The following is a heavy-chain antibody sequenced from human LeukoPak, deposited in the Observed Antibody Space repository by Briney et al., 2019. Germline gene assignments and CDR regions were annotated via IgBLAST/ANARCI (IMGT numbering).Heavy chain of an antibody. V-gene: IGHV1-18*01. Sequence: ASVKVSCKASGYTFTSYGISWVRQAPGQGLEWMGWISACNGNTNYAQKLQGRVTMTTDTSTSTAYMELRSLRSDDTAVYYCARDRYCSGGSCWDYWGQGTLVTVSS. CDR1: GYTFTSYG. CDR2: ISACNGNT. CDR3: ARDRYCSGGSCWDY. J-gene: IGHJ4*02. D-gene: IGHD2-15*01.